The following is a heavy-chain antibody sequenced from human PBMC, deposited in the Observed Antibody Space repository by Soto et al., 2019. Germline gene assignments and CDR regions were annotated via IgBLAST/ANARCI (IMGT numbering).Heavy chain of an antibody. CDR3: ARDPSWGSSGWLDP. J-gene: IGHJ5*02. CDR1: GGSISSYY. Sequence: SETLSLTCTVSGGSISSYYWSWIRQPPGKGLEWIGYIYYSGSTNYNPSLKSRVTISVDTSKNQFSLKLSSVTAADTAVYYCARDPSWGSSGWLDPWGQGTLVTVSS. V-gene: IGHV4-59*01. D-gene: IGHD6-19*01. CDR2: IYYSGST.